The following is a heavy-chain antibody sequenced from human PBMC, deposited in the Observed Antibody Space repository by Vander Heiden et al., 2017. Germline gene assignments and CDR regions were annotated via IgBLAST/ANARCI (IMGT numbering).Heavy chain of an antibody. CDR1: GGSFSGYY. J-gene: IGHJ4*02. D-gene: IGHD3-10*01. CDR2: INHSGST. Sequence: QVQLQQWGEGLLKPSETLSLPCAVYGGSFSGYYWSWIRQPPGKGLEWIGEINHSGSTNYNPSLKSRVTISVDTSKNQFSLKLSSVTAADTAVYYCARGRAPDYYGSGSWALYYFDYWGQGTLVTVSS. CDR3: ARGRAPDYYGSGSWALYYFDY. V-gene: IGHV4-34*01.